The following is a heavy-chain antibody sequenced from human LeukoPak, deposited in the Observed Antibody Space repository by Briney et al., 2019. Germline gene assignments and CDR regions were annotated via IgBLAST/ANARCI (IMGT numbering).Heavy chain of an antibody. J-gene: IGHJ4*02. D-gene: IGHD3-9*01. CDR2: IKQDGSER. V-gene: IGHV3-7*03. Sequence: GGSLRLSCAASGFTFSSYWMDWVRQAPGKGLEWVANIKQDGSERYYVDSVKGRFTISRDNAKNSLYLQMDGLRAEDTAVYFCARDRDWYTFDYWGQGTLVTVSS. CDR3: ARDRDWYTFDY. CDR1: GFTFSSYW.